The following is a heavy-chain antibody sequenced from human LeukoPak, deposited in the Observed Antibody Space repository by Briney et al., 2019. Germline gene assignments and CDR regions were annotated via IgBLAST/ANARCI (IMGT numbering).Heavy chain of an antibody. Sequence: PGGSLRLSCAASGFTFSSYAMSWVRQAPGKGLEWVSSIGGSGGTTFYADSVKGRFTISRDNSKNTLFLQMSSLRAEDTAVYYCPKGYCASTTCYARFENWGQGTLVTVSS. CDR1: GFTFSSYA. V-gene: IGHV3-23*01. J-gene: IGHJ4*02. CDR2: IGGSGGTT. D-gene: IGHD2-2*01. CDR3: PKGYCASTTCYARFEN.